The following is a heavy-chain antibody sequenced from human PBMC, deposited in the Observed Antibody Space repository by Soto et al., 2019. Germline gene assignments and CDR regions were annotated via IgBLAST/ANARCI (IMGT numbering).Heavy chain of an antibody. CDR2: IIPIFGTA. Sequence: QVQLVQSGAEVKKPGSSVKVSCKASGGTFSSYAISWVRQAPGQGLEWMGGIIPIFGTANYAQKFQGRVTITVDESTSTAYMELSSLRSEDTAVYYCARAGSSSSIADYYGMDVWGQGTTVTVSS. D-gene: IGHD6-6*01. CDR3: ARAGSSSSIADYYGMDV. V-gene: IGHV1-69*01. J-gene: IGHJ6*02. CDR1: GGTFSSYA.